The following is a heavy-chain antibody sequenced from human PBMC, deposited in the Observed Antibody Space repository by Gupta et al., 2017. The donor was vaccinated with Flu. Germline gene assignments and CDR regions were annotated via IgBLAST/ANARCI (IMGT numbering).Heavy chain of an antibody. CDR1: GSTFTGYY. CDR2: INPNSGGT. Sequence: QVRLVQSGAEVKKPGASVKVSCKASGSTFTGYYMHWVRQAPGKGREWMRWINPNSGGTNYAQKFRGRVSMARVTSISTGYMGLSRLRFDDTGVYYCASRHDYGAPRGSNDIWGQGTMVTVSS. V-gene: IGHV1-2*02. J-gene: IGHJ3*02. CDR3: ASRHDYGAPRGSNDI. D-gene: IGHD4-17*01.